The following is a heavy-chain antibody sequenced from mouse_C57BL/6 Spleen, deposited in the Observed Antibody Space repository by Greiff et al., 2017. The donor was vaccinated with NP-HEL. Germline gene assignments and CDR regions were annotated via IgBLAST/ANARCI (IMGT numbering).Heavy chain of an antibody. J-gene: IGHJ1*03. Sequence: VKLQESDAELVKPGASVKISCKVSGYTFTDYTIHWMKPRPEQGLEWIGYIYPRDGSTKYNETFQGKATLTADKASSTAYIQLNSLTSDDSAVYFCAKNYYGSSYWYFDVWGTGTTVTVSS. CDR1: GYTFTDYT. V-gene: IGHV1-78*01. CDR3: AKNYYGSSYWYFDV. CDR2: IYPRDGST. D-gene: IGHD1-1*01.